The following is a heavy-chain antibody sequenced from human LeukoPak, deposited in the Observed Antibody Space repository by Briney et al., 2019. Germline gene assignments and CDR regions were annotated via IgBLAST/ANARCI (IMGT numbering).Heavy chain of an antibody. D-gene: IGHD6-19*01. J-gene: IGHJ5*02. CDR3: ARDGPSSSYSSGWYGDH. CDR1: GFTFDDYG. V-gene: IGHV3-20*04. Sequence: GGSLRLSCAASGFTFDDYGMSWVRQAPGKGLEWVSGINWNGGSTGYADSVKGRFTISRDNAKNSLYLQMNSLRAEDTALYYCARDGPSSSYSSGWYGDHWGQGTLVTVSS. CDR2: INWNGGST.